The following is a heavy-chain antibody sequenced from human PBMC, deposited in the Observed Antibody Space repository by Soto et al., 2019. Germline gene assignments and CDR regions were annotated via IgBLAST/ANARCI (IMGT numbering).Heavy chain of an antibody. V-gene: IGHV3-13*05. CDR2: IGTAGDP. CDR3: ARAYYDFWSGPSGMDV. D-gene: IGHD3-3*01. J-gene: IGHJ6*02. CDR1: GFTFSSYD. Sequence: EVQLVESGGGLVQPGGSLRLSCAASGFTFSSYDMHWVRQATGKVLEWVSAIGTAGDPYYPGSVKGRFTISRENAKKSLYLHMISLRAGDTAVYYCARAYYDFWSGPSGMDVWGQGTTVTVSS.